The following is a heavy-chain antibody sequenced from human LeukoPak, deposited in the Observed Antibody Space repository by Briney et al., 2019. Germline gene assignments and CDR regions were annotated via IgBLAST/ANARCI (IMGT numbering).Heavy chain of an antibody. D-gene: IGHD3-9*01. V-gene: IGHV1-2*02. J-gene: IGHJ3*02. Sequence: ASVKVSCKASGYTFTGYYMHWVRQAPGQGLEWMGWTNPNSGGTNYAQKFQGRITMATDTSTSTAYMELRSLRSDDTAVYYCARDPQYYDILTGYDSDAFDIWGQGTMVTVSS. CDR2: TNPNSGGT. CDR1: GYTFTGYY. CDR3: ARDPQYYDILTGYDSDAFDI.